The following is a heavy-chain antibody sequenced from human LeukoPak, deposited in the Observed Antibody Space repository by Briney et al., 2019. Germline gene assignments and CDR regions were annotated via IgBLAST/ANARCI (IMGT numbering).Heavy chain of an antibody. CDR3: REIIGGASFLDY. CDR1: GFTFSSYW. V-gene: IGHV3-7*01. D-gene: IGHD1-26*01. J-gene: IGHJ4*02. Sequence: GGSLRLSCAASGFTFSSYWMSWVRQAPGKGLERVANIEHDGSTKFYLDSVKGRFTISRDNARSSLYLQMDSLRAEDTAVYFSREIIGGASFLDYWGQGTLVTVSS. CDR2: IEHDGSTK.